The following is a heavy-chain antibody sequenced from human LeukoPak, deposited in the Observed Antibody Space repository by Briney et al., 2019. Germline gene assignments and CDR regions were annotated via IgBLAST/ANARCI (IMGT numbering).Heavy chain of an antibody. J-gene: IGHJ3*02. D-gene: IGHD2-2*02. CDR2: IGISSNKI. V-gene: IGHV3-21*01. Sequence: GGSLRLSCAASGFTLRSYTMNWVRQAPGKGLEWVSSIGISSNKIYYADSVKGRFIISRDNAKNSVYLQMNSLRAEDTAVYYCARSYQPLLYPSDAFDIWGQGTMVTVSS. CDR3: ARSYQPLLYPSDAFDI. CDR1: GFTLRSYT.